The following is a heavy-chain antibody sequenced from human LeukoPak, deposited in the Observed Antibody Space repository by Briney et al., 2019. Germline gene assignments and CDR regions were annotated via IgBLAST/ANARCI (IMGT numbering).Heavy chain of an antibody. Sequence: PARSLRLSCTASGFTFGDYAMSWVRQAPGKGLEWVGFIRSKAYGGTTEYAASVKGRFTISRDDSKSIAYLQMNSLKTEDTAVYYCTRTIFGVVIQYYYYMDVWGKGTTVTVSS. CDR3: TRTIFGVVIQYYYYMDV. CDR2: IRSKAYGGTT. V-gene: IGHV3-49*04. J-gene: IGHJ6*03. CDR1: GFTFGDYA. D-gene: IGHD3-3*01.